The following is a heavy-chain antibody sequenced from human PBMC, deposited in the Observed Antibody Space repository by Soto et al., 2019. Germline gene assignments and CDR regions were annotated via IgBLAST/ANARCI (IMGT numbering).Heavy chain of an antibody. CDR2: IYYSGST. J-gene: IGHJ3*02. V-gene: IGHV4-31*03. CDR3: AKGTIFGVAGAFDI. Sequence: SETLSLTCTVSGGSISSGGYYWSWIRQHPGKGLEWIGYIYYSGSTYYNPSLKSRVTISVDTSKNQFSLKLSSVTAEDTAVYYCAKGTIFGVAGAFDIWGQGTMLTVSS. CDR1: GGSISSGGYY. D-gene: IGHD3-3*01.